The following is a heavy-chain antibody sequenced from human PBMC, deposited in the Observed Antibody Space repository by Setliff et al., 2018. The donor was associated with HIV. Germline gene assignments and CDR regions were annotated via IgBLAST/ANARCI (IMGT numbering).Heavy chain of an antibody. J-gene: IGHJ3*02. V-gene: IGHV5-51*06. CDR2: IYPYDSDT. CDR1: GYSFTTYW. Sequence: GESLKIYCKGSGYSFTTYWIGWVRQMPGKGLEWMGIIYPYDSDTRYSPSFQGQVIILADKSISTAYVQWSGLKASDTAMYYCARRPYYDSWSGHQAFDIWGQGTMVTVSS. CDR3: ARRPYYDSWSGHQAFDI. D-gene: IGHD3-3*01.